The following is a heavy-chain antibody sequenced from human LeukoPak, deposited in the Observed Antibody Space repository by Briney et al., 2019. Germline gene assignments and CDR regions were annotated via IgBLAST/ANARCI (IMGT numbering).Heavy chain of an antibody. CDR2: IYYSGNT. Sequence: KSSETLSLTCTVSGGSMSTTSCYWGWIRQPPGKGLEWIGGIYYSGNTYYNPSLKTRVTISVDTSKNQFSLKLSTVTAADTAVYYCARVTNYGGHFLDCWGQGALVTVSS. V-gene: IGHV4-39*01. CDR1: GGSMSTTSCY. CDR3: ARVTNYGGHFLDC. J-gene: IGHJ4*02. D-gene: IGHD4-23*01.